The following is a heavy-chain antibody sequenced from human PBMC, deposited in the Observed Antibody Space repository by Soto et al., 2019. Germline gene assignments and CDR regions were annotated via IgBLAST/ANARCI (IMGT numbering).Heavy chain of an antibody. CDR3: AFFPPGYCISTSCPIPPAY. CDR1: GYTITEIS. V-gene: IGHV1-24*01. Sequence: APAKACSKVPGYTITEISMHWVRQAHGKRLEWMGGFDPEDGETIYAQKFQGRVTMTEDTSTDTAYMELSSLRSEDTAVYYCAFFPPGYCISTSCPIPPAYWGKGTLVTVSS. D-gene: IGHD2-2*01. J-gene: IGHJ1*01. CDR2: FDPEDGET.